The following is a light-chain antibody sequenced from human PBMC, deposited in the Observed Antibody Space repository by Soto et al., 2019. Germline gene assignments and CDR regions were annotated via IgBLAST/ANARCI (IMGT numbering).Light chain of an antibody. V-gene: IGKV3-20*01. J-gene: IGKJ3*01. Sequence: EIVLTQSPGTLSLSPGERATLSCRASQSVSSSYLAWYQQKPGQAPRLLIYGASGRATGIPDRFSGSGSGTDFTLTISRLEPEDFAVYYCQQYGSSPSFPFGPGTKVDI. CDR2: GAS. CDR3: QQYGSSPSFP. CDR1: QSVSSSY.